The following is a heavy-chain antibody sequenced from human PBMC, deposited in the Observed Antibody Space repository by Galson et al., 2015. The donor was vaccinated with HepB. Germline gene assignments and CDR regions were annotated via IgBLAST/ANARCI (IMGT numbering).Heavy chain of an antibody. J-gene: IGHJ3*02. CDR2: ISYDGSNK. Sequence: SLRLSCAASGFTFSSYGMHWVRQAPGKGLEGVAVISYDGSNKYYADSVKGRFTISRDNSKNTLYLQMNSLRAEDTAVYYCAKDLRVAATTEENDAFDIWGQGTMVTVSS. CDR3: AKDLRVAATTEENDAFDI. V-gene: IGHV3-30*18. D-gene: IGHD2-15*01. CDR1: GFTFSSYG.